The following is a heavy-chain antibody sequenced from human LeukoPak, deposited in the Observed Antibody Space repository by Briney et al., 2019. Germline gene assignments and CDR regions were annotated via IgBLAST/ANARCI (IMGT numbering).Heavy chain of an antibody. D-gene: IGHD3-22*01. CDR2: IYPGDSDT. Sequence: GESLKISCKGSGYSFTSYWIGWVRQMPGKGLEWMGIIYPGDSDTRYSPSFQGQVTISADKSISTAYLQWSGLKASDTAMYYCARQGTYYYDSSGYYYRDYWGQGTLVTVSS. J-gene: IGHJ4*02. CDR3: ARQGTYYYDSSGYYYRDY. V-gene: IGHV5-51*01. CDR1: GYSFTSYW.